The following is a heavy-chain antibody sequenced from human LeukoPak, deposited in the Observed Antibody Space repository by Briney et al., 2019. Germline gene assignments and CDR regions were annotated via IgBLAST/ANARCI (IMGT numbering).Heavy chain of an antibody. CDR1: GGSISSYY. J-gene: IGHJ4*02. CDR3: ARDASGWSIAY. Sequence: SETLSLTCTVSGGSISSYYWSWIRQPPGKGLEWIGEIYHGGSTHHSPSLKSRVTISIDKSKNQFSLRLSSVTAADTAVYYCARDASGWSIAYWGQGTLVTVSS. CDR2: IYHGGST. V-gene: IGHV4-59*12. D-gene: IGHD6-19*01.